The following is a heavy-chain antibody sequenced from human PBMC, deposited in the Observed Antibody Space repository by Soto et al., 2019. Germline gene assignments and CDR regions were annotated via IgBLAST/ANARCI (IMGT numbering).Heavy chain of an antibody. CDR1: GGSISSGDYY. CDR3: ARIGGYVDSYFDY. J-gene: IGHJ4*02. Sequence: SETLSLTCTVSGGSISSGDYYWSWIRQPPGKGLEWIGYIYYSGSTYYNPSLKSRVTISVDTSKNQFSLKLSSVTAADTAVYYCARIGGYVDSYFDYWGQGTLVTVSS. D-gene: IGHD3-22*01. CDR2: IYYSGST. V-gene: IGHV4-30-4*01.